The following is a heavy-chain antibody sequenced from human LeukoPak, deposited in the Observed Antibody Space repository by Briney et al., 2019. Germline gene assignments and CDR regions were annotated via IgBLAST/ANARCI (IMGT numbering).Heavy chain of an antibody. Sequence: ASVKVSCKASGGTFSSYAISWVRQAPGQGLEWMGIINPSGGSTSYAQKFQGRVTMTRDTSTSTVYMELSSLRSEDTAVYYCARDLGRITIFGVVIIPSNGMDVWGQGTTVTVSS. D-gene: IGHD3-3*01. CDR2: INPSGGST. V-gene: IGHV1-46*01. CDR1: GGTFSSYA. CDR3: ARDLGRITIFGVVIIPSNGMDV. J-gene: IGHJ6*02.